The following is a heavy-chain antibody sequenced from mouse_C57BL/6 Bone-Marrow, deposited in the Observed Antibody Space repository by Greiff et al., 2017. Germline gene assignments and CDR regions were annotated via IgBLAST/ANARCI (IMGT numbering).Heavy chain of an antibody. J-gene: IGHJ3*01. CDR2: IDPNSGGT. D-gene: IGHD1-1*01. Sequence: QVQLQQSGAELVKPGASVKLSCKASGYTFTSYWMHWVKQRPGRGLEWIGRIDPNSGGTKYNEKFKSKATLTVDKPSSTAYMQRSSLTSEDSAVYYCGRADAYYGSSPAGFGYWGKGTPVTVSA. V-gene: IGHV1-72*01. CDR3: GRADAYYGSSPAGFGY. CDR1: GYTFTSYW.